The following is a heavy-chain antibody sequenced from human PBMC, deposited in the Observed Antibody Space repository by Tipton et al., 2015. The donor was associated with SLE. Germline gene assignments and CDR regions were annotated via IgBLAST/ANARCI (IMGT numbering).Heavy chain of an antibody. CDR2: MNPNSGNT. CDR3: ARGRAFDI. J-gene: IGHJ3*02. V-gene: IGHV1-8*02. CDR1: GGTFSTYA. Sequence: QLVQSGAEVKKPGSSVKVSCKSSGGTFSTYAISWVRQVPGQGLEWMGWMNPNSGNTGYAQKFQGRVAMTRDTSISTAYMDLSSLRSEDTAVYYCARGRAFDIWGQGTMVTVSS.